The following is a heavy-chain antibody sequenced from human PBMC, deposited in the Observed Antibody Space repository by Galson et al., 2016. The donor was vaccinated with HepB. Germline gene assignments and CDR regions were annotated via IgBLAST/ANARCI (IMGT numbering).Heavy chain of an antibody. CDR2: INSDGSST. J-gene: IGHJ6*02. CDR3: AKDRGGRHLWGLHGMDV. CDR1: GFTFSSYG. Sequence: SLRLSCAASGFTFSSYGMHWVRQAPGKGLVWVSRINSDGSSTSYADSVKGRFTISRDNAKNTLYLQIDSLRVEDTAVYYCAKDRGGRHLWGLHGMDVWGQGTTVIVSS. D-gene: IGHD3-16*01. V-gene: IGHV3-74*01.